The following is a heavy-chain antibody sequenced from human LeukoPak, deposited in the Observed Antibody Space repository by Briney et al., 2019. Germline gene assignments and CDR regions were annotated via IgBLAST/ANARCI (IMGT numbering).Heavy chain of an antibody. CDR2: IKRKTDDGTT. Sequence: PGGSLRLSCAASGFSFSDTWMNWVRQAPGKGLEWVGLIKRKTDDGTTDYAAPEKGRFTISRDDSKNTPYLQMNSLKTEDTAVYYCTTQSGAWNFDYWGQGTLVTVSS. CDR1: GFSFSDTW. J-gene: IGHJ4*02. CDR3: TTQSGAWNFDY. V-gene: IGHV3-15*07. D-gene: IGHD1-1*01.